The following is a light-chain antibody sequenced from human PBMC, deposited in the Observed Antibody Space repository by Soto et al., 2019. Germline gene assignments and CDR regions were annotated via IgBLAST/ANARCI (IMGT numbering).Light chain of an antibody. CDR2: GAS. V-gene: IGKV3-15*01. CDR3: QQYNDWPLT. Sequence: EIVMTQSPATLSVSPGERATLSCRASQSVSRNLAWYQQKPGQAPRLLIYGASTRATGIPARFSGSGSGTEFTLTISSLQSKDFAVYYCQQYNDWPLTFGGGTKVEIK. J-gene: IGKJ4*01. CDR1: QSVSRN.